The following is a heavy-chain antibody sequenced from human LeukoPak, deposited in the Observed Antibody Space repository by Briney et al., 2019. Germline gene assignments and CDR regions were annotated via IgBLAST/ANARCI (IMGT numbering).Heavy chain of an antibody. J-gene: IGHJ4*02. CDR2: IYASGDT. CDR3: ARDLGIAVAGTWGYFDY. V-gene: IGHV4-4*07. Sequence: SETLSLTCTVSGGSVTTFYWSWIRQPAGKGLEWIGRIYASGDTHYNPSLGSRVTISVDKSKNQFSLKLSSVTAADTAVYYCARDLGIAVAGTWGYFDYWGQGTLVTVSS. CDR1: GGSVTTFY. D-gene: IGHD6-19*01.